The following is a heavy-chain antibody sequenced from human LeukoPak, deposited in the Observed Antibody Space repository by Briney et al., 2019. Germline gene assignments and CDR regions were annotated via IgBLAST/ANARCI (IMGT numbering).Heavy chain of an antibody. Sequence: GGSLRLSCAASGFTFSSYGMHWVRQAPGKGLEWVAYIQYDRTNEQYAHSVKGRFRISRDNSKNMLYLEVISLTADDTAVYYCAKDDAWLRFGEWSQGTLVTVSS. J-gene: IGHJ4*02. CDR2: IQYDRTNE. CDR3: AKDDAWLRFGE. CDR1: GFTFSSYG. V-gene: IGHV3-30*02. D-gene: IGHD3-10*01.